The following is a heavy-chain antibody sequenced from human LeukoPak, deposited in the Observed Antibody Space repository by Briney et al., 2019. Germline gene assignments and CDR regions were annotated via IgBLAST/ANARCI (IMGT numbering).Heavy chain of an antibody. CDR2: ISGSGGST. CDR1: GFTFSSYA. V-gene: IGHV3-23*01. D-gene: IGHD3-10*01. J-gene: IGHJ4*02. CDR3: AKGRTGSGSYWDY. Sequence: PGGSLGLSCAASGFTFSSYAMSWVRQAPGKGLEWVSAISGSGGSTYYADSVKGRFTISRDNSKNTLYLQMNSLRAEDTAVYYCAKGRTGSGSYWDYWGQGTLVTVSS.